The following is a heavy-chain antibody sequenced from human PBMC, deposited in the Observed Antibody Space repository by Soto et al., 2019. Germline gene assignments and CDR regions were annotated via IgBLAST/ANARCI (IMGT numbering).Heavy chain of an antibody. D-gene: IGHD3-16*01. CDR3: ARAGPRVGYDYIWGSLH. J-gene: IGHJ4*02. Sequence: GGSLRLSCAASGFTFSSYWMHWVRQAPGKGLVWVSRINSDGSSTSYADSVKGRFTISRDNAKNTLYLQMNSLRAEDTAVYYCARAGPRVGYDYIWGSLHWGQGTLVTVSS. CDR2: INSDGSST. V-gene: IGHV3-74*01. CDR1: GFTFSSYW.